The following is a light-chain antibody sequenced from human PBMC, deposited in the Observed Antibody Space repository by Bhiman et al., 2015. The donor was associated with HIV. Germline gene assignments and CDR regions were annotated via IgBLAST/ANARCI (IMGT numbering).Light chain of an antibody. Sequence: QSVLTQPPSVSGAPGQRVTISCTGSASNIGAGYDVHWYQHLPGTAPKLLIYDNNNRPSGVPDRFSGSKSGTSASLAITGLQAEDESDYYCQSYDSSLSHVFGTATGVTVL. J-gene: IGLJ1*01. CDR2: DNN. V-gene: IGLV1-40*01. CDR1: ASNIGAGYD. CDR3: QSYDSSLSHV.